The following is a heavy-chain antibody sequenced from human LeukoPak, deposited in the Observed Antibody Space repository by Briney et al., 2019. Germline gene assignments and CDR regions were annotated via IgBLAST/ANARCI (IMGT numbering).Heavy chain of an antibody. CDR3: AREGVLIAAALIDS. V-gene: IGHV6-1*01. CDR2: TYYRSKWYN. CDR1: GDSFSSNSAA. Sequence: SQTLSLTCAISGDSFSSNSAAWVWIRQSPSRGLEWLGRTYYRSKWYNDYAVSVKSRITINPNTSKNQFSLQLNSVTPEDTDVYYGAREGVLIAAALIDSWGQGTLVTVSS. D-gene: IGHD6-6*01. J-gene: IGHJ4*02.